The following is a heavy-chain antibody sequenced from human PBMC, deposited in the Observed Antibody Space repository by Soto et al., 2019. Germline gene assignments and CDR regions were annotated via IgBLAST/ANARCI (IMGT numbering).Heavy chain of an antibody. CDR2: INHSGST. CDR3: ARARKGSGSDYYYHYGMDV. CDR1: GGSFSDYY. D-gene: IGHD3-3*01. J-gene: IGHJ6*04. V-gene: IGHV4-34*01. Sequence: ETLSLTCSVYGGSFSDYYWSWIRQPPGKGLEWIGEINHSGSTNYNPSLKSRVTISVHTSKNQFSLKLSSVTAADTAVYYCARARKGSGSDYYYHYGMDVWGKGTTVTVSS.